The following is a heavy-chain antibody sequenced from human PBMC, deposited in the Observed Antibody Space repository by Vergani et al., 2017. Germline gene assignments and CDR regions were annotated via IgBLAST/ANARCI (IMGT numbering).Heavy chain of an antibody. CDR3: ACGRSCRSTSCYGAFDD. V-gene: IGHV2-5*02. Sequence: QITLKESGPTLVKPTQTLTLTCTFSGFSLSTSGVGVGWIRQPPGKALEWLALIYWDDDKRHSPSLKRRLTITKDTSKNQVVLTMTNMDPVDTATYFCACGRSCRSTSCYGAFDDWGQGTLVTVSS. CDR1: GFSLSTSGVG. J-gene: IGHJ4*02. CDR2: IYWDDDK. D-gene: IGHD2-2*01.